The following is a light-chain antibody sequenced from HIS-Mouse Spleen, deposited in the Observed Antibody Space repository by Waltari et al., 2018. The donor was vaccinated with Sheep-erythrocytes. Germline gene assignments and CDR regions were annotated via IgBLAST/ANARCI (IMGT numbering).Light chain of an antibody. V-gene: IGLV2-8*01. Sequence: QSALTQPPSASGSPGQSVTISCTGTSSDVGGYNYVSWYQQHPGKAPKLMIYAVSKRPSGVPDGFSGSKSGKTASLTVSGLQAEDEADYYCSSYAGSNNWVFGGGTKLTVL. CDR3: SSYAGSNNWV. CDR1: SSDVGGYNY. CDR2: AVS. J-gene: IGLJ3*02.